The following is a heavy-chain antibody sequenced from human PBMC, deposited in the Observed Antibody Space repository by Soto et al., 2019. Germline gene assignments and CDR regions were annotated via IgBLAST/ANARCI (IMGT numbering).Heavy chain of an antibody. CDR1: GFTFSNAW. J-gene: IGHJ4*02. V-gene: IGHV3-15*01. D-gene: IGHD2-8*01. CDR2: IKSNTDGGTT. CDR3: TTRGYCTNGGCSPGY. Sequence: EVQLVESGGGLVKPGGSLRLSCAASGFTFSNAWMSWVRQAPGKGLEWVGRIKSNTDGGTTDYAAPVKGRFTISRDDSKNTLYLQMNSLKTDDTAVYYCTTRGYCTNGGCSPGYWGQGTLVTVSS.